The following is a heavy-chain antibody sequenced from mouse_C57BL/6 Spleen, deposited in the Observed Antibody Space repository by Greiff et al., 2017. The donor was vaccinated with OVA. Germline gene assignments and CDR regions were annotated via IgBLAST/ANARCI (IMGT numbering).Heavy chain of an antibody. Sequence: QVQLQQPGAELVKPGASVKMSCKASGYTFTSYWITWVKQRPGQGLEWIGRIDPNSGGTKYNEKFKSKATLTVDKPSSTAYMQLSSLTSEDSAVYYCARQLPLDYWGQGTTLTVSS. D-gene: IGHD2-12*01. CDR3: ARQLPLDY. CDR1: GYTFTSYW. J-gene: IGHJ2*01. CDR2: IDPNSGGT. V-gene: IGHV1-72*01.